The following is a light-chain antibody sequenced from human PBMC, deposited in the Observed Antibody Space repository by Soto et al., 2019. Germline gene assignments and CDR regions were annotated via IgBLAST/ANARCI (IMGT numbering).Light chain of an antibody. CDR1: RDDIGAYDY. CDR2: EVT. Sequence: SVLTHPASVSGSAGQSITISCAGTRDDIGAYDYVSWYQQHPGNAPKLLVYEVTNRPSGVSDRFSGSKSGNTASLTISGLQAEDEADYYCNSYTNSSAVVFGGGTKVTVL. CDR3: NSYTNSSAVV. J-gene: IGLJ2*01. V-gene: IGLV2-14*01.